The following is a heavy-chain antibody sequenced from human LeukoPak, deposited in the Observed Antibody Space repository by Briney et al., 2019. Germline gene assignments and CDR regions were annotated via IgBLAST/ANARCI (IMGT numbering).Heavy chain of an antibody. CDR1: KFAFNTYS. J-gene: IGHJ6*02. D-gene: IGHD2-2*01. CDR3: ARAMGIRTTRSYVFYAMDV. Sequence: GGSLRLSCAASKFAFNTYSMNWVRQAPGKGLEWISYISSRSTTIHYADSVRGRFTISRDNVNNSLYLQMSSLRVEDTALYYCARAMGIRTTRSYVFYAMDVWGQGTTVAVSS. V-gene: IGHV3-48*01. CDR2: ISSRSTTI.